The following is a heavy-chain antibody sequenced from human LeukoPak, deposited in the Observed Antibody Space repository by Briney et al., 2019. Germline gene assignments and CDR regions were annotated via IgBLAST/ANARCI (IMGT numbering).Heavy chain of an antibody. V-gene: IGHV1-18*01. CDR1: GYTFTSYG. D-gene: IGHD3-10*01. CDR2: ISAYNGNT. Sequence: ASVKVSCKASGYTFTSYGISWVRQAPGQGLEWMGWISAYNGNTNYAQKLQGRVTMTTDTSTSTAYMELRSLRSDDTAVYYCARDQEVRGVIYYYYYDMDVWGQGTTVTVFS. CDR3: ARDQEVRGVIYYYYYDMDV. J-gene: IGHJ6*02.